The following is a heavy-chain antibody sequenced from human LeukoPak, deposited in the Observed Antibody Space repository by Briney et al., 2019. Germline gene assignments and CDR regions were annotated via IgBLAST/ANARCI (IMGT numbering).Heavy chain of an antibody. CDR1: GGSISSGDYY. V-gene: IGHV4-39*07. CDR2: IYYSGST. CDR3: ARGPQIQLWLSVIDY. D-gene: IGHD5-18*01. J-gene: IGHJ4*02. Sequence: PSQTLSLTCTVSGGSISSGDYYWGWIRQPPGKGLEWIGSIYYSGSTSYNPSLKSRVTISVDTSKNQFSLKLSSVTAADTAVYFCARGPQIQLWLSVIDYWGQGTLVTVSS.